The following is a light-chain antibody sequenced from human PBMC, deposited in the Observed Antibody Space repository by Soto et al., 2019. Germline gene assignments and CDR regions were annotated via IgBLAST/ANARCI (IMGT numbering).Light chain of an antibody. CDR1: SSDVGGYNY. Sequence: QSVLTQPASVSGSPGQSITISCTGTSSDVGGYNYVSWYQQHPGKAPKLMIYDVSNRPSGVSNRFSGSKSGNTASLTISGLQAEDEADYYCSSYTSSSTLDVVCGGGTKSPS. V-gene: IGLV2-14*01. CDR2: DVS. CDR3: SSYTSSSTLDVV. J-gene: IGLJ2*01.